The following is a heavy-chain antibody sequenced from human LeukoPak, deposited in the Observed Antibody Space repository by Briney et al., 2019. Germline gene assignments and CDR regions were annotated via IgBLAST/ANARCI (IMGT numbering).Heavy chain of an antibody. CDR3: ARDNSYYVLRYFVWFEPDYYYMDV. V-gene: IGHV3-30*02. D-gene: IGHD3-9*01. J-gene: IGHJ6*03. Sequence: GGSLRLSYAESGFTFSSYGMHWVRQAPGKGLEWVSFIRYDGSNKYYADSVKGRFTISRDNAKNSLYLQMNSLRAEDTAVYYCARDNSYYVLRYFVWFEPDYYYMDVWGKGTTVTISS. CDR2: IRYDGSNK. CDR1: GFTFSSYG.